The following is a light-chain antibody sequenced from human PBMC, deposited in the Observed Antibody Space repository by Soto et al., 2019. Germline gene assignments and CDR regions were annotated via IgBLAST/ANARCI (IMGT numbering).Light chain of an antibody. CDR3: QQRSNWPPIT. Sequence: EIVLTQSPATLSLSAGQRAALSFRAGESVSRYLAWYQQKPGQAPRLLIYDASNRATGIPARFSGSGSGTDFTLTISSLEPEDFAVYYCQQRSNWPPITFGQGTRLEIK. CDR2: DAS. CDR1: ESVSRY. V-gene: IGKV3-11*01. J-gene: IGKJ5*01.